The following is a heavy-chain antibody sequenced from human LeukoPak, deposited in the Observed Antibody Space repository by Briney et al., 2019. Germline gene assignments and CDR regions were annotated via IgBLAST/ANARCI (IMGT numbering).Heavy chain of an antibody. CDR1: GGSIRSYY. CDR2: IYYSGST. Sequence: SETLSLTCTVSGGSIRSYYWSWIRQPPGKGLEWIGYIYYSGSTNYNPSLKSRVTISVDTSKNQFSLKLSSVTAADTAVYYCARYYGSGSYHWFDPWGQGTLVTVSS. J-gene: IGHJ5*02. CDR3: ARYYGSGSYHWFDP. D-gene: IGHD3-10*01. V-gene: IGHV4-59*01.